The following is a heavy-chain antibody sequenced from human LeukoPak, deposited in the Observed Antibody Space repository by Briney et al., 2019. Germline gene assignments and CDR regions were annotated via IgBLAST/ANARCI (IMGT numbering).Heavy chain of an antibody. CDR1: GYSISSGCY. CDR2: IYHSGST. Sequence: SETLSLTCTVSGYSISSGCYWGWIRQPPGKGLEWFGSIYHSGSTYYNPSLKSRVTISVDTSKNQFSLKLSSVTAADTAVYYCARMRGVYCSGGSCYTFDYWGQGTLVTVSS. V-gene: IGHV4-38-2*02. CDR3: ARMRGVYCSGGSCYTFDY. D-gene: IGHD2-15*01. J-gene: IGHJ4*02.